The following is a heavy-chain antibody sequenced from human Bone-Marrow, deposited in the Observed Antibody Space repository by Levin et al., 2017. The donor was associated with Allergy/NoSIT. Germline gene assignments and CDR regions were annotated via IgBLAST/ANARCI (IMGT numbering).Heavy chain of an antibody. CDR3: AKGSYFDILTACDY. CDR2: LSGSGGTT. J-gene: IGHJ4*02. Sequence: GESLKISCAASGFTFDNYAMTWVRQAPGKGLEWVSVLSGSGGTTYYADSVKGRFTISRDNSKNTLYLQMNSLRAEDTAIYYCAKGSYFDILTACDYWGQGTLVTVSS. CDR1: GFTFDNYA. V-gene: IGHV3-23*01. D-gene: IGHD3-9*01.